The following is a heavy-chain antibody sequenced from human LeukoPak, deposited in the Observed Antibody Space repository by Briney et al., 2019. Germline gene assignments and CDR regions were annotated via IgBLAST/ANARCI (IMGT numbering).Heavy chain of an antibody. V-gene: IGHV1-2*02. CDR2: INPNSGGT. CDR3: ARGEEMTTVVTDYFDY. J-gene: IGHJ4*02. D-gene: IGHD4-23*01. CDR1: GYTFTGYY. Sequence: ASVKVSCKASGYTFTGYYMHWVRQAPGQGLEWMGWINPNSGGTNYAQKFQGRVTMTRDTSISTAYMELSRQRSDDTSVCYCARGEEMTTVVTDYFDYWGQGTLVTVSS.